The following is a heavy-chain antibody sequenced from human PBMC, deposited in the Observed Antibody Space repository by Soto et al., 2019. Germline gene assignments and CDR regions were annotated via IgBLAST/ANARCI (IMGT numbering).Heavy chain of an antibody. CDR2: IWYDGSNK. CDR3: AREYCSGGSCYLGIDYYYYGMDV. Sequence: GSLRLSCAASGFTFSSYGMHWVRQAPGKGLEWVAVIWYDGSNKYYADSVKGRFTISRDNSKNTLYLQMNSLRAEDTAVYYCAREYCSGGSCYLGIDYYYYGMDVWGQGTTVTVSS. CDR1: GFTFSSYG. D-gene: IGHD2-15*01. V-gene: IGHV3-33*01. J-gene: IGHJ6*02.